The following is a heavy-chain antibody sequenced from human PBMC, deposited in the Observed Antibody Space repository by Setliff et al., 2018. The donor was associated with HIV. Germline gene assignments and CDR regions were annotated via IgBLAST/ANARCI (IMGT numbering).Heavy chain of an antibody. J-gene: IGHJ4*02. V-gene: IGHV5-51*01. CDR1: GYSLTKFW. Sequence: GESLKISCQASGYSLTKFWIGWVRQMPGRGLEWMGIIYPGDSDTRYSPSFEGQVTMSADKSINTAYLQWNSLKASDTAIYYCTRQGDFGQWGDYWGQGAQVTVSS. CDR3: TRQGDFGQWGDY. D-gene: IGHD4-17*01. CDR2: IYPGDSDT.